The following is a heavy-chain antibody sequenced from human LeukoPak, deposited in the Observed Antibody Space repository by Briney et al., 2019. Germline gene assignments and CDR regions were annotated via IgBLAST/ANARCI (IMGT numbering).Heavy chain of an antibody. CDR1: GGSISSYY. V-gene: IGHV4-59*01. CDR3: ARAPVDTNFDY. Sequence: SETLSLTCTVSGGSISSYYWSWIRQPPGKGLEWIGYIYYSGSTNYNPSLKSRVTISVDTSKNQFSLKLSSVTAADTAVYYCARAPVDTNFDYWGRGTLVTVSS. D-gene: IGHD5-18*01. J-gene: IGHJ4*02. CDR2: IYYSGST.